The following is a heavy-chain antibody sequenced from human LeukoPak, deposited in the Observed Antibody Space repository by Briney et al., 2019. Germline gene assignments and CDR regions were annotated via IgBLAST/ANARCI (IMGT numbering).Heavy chain of an antibody. CDR1: GYTFTTYA. CDR2: INTDTGNP. V-gene: IGHV7-4-1*02. CDR3: AKGRGYIYCAYWFDY. Sequence: ASVKVSCKVSGYTFTTYAMNWGRQAPGQGLEWMGWINTDTGNPTYAQGFTGRFVFSLDTSVSTAYLQISSLKAEDTAVYYCAKGRGYIYCAYWFDYWGQGTLVTVSS. D-gene: IGHD5-18*01. J-gene: IGHJ4*02.